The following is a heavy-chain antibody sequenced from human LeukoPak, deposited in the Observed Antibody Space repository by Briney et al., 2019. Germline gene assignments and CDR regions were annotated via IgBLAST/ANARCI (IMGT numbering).Heavy chain of an antibody. J-gene: IGHJ4*02. CDR1: GGSISSGSYY. D-gene: IGHD5-24*01. V-gene: IGHV4-61*02. Sequence: SQTLSLTCTVSGGSISSGSYYWSWIRQPAGKGLEWIGRIYTSGSTNYNPSLKSRVTISVDTSKNRFSLKLSSVTAADTAVYYCARGAMATGNFDYWGQGTLVTVSS. CDR3: ARGAMATGNFDY. CDR2: IYTSGST.